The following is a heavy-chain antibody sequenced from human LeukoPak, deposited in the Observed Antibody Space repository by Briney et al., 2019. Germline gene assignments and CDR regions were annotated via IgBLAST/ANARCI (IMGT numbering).Heavy chain of an antibody. J-gene: IGHJ4*02. CDR3: ARDPPSTLDTAMVTGY. CDR2: IIPILGIA. V-gene: IGHV1-69*04. D-gene: IGHD5-18*01. CDR1: GGTFSSYA. Sequence: RGASVKVSCKASGGTFSSYAISWVRQAPGQGLEWMGRIIPILGIANYAQKFQGRVTITADKSTSTAYMELSSLRSEDTAVYYCARDPPSTLDTAMVTGYWGQGTLVTVSS.